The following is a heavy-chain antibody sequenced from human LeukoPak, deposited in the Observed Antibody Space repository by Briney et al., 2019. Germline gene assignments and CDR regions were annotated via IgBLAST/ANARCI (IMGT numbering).Heavy chain of an antibody. J-gene: IGHJ4*02. CDR2: INSGTNNI. D-gene: IGHD4-17*01. CDR1: GFTFSAYS. CDR3: ARDQNGAGFDS. V-gene: IGHV3-48*04. Sequence: PGGSLRLSCAASGFTFSAYSMTWVRQAPGKGLEWISHINSGTNNIYYADSVKGRFTISRDNAKNSLFLQMNSLRADDTAVYYCARDQNGAGFDSWGQGTLVTVSS.